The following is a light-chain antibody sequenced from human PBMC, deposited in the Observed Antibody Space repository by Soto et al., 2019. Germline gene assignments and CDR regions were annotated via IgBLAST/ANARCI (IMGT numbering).Light chain of an antibody. CDR1: SSDVGGYNY. V-gene: IGLV2-8*01. Sequence: QSVLTQPPSASGSPGQSVTISCTGTSSDVGGYNYVSWYQHHPGNAPKLMIYEVNKRNSGVPDRFSGSKSGNTASLTVSGLQAEDEADYYCCSYAGSSNVFGTGTKVTVL. J-gene: IGLJ1*01. CDR3: CSYAGSSNV. CDR2: EVN.